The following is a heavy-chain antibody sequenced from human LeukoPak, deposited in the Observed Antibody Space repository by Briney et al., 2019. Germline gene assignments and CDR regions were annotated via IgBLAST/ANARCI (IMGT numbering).Heavy chain of an antibody. D-gene: IGHD3-3*01. V-gene: IGHV3-23*01. CDR1: GFTFSSYA. J-gene: IGHJ4*02. CDR3: AKRHYDFWSGYQNQMYYFDY. CDR2: ISGSGGST. Sequence: GGSLRLSCAASGFTFSSYAMSWVRQAPGKGLGWVSAISGSGGSTYYADSVKGRFTISRDNSKNTLYLQMNSLRAEDTAVYYCAKRHYDFWSGYQNQMYYFDYWGQGTLVTVSS.